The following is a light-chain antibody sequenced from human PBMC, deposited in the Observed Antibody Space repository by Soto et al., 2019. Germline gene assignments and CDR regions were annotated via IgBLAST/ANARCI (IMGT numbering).Light chain of an antibody. CDR1: QSISTW. J-gene: IGKJ1*01. V-gene: IGKV1-5*03. CDR3: QQYNDNWT. Sequence: DIQMTQFPSTLSASVGDRVTITCRASQSISTWLAWYQQKPGTAPNLLIYKASTLQSGVPSRFSGSGSGTEFTLTISSLQPDDSATYYCQQYNDNWTFGQGTKV. CDR2: KAS.